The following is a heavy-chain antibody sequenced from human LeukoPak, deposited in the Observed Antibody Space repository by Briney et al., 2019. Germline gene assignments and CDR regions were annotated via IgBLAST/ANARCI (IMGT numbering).Heavy chain of an antibody. V-gene: IGHV3-66*01. CDR2: IYSGGST. J-gene: IGHJ4*02. CDR1: GFSVCINY. D-gene: IGHD3-22*01. CDR3: ARGYYYYFDY. Sequence: GSLRLSCAASGFSVCINYIYWGCPALGKGLEWVSVIYSGGSTYSADSVKGSFTISRDNSKNTLYLQMNSLRAEDTAVYYCARGYYYYFDYWGQGSLVTVSS.